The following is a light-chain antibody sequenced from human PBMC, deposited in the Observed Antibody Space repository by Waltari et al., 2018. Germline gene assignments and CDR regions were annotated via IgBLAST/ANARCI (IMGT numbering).Light chain of an antibody. CDR3: VLYLPSGIWV. V-gene: IGLV8-61*01. Sequence: QTVVTQEPSFSVSPGGTVTLTCALSSGSVSTSFSPGWYQQTPGQAPTTLSFRQNPAPFGGPDRFSGSNPGEKAAPTLTGAQADDESDYYCVLYLPSGIWVFGGGTKLTVL. CDR2: RQN. J-gene: IGLJ3*02. CDR1: SGSVSTSFS.